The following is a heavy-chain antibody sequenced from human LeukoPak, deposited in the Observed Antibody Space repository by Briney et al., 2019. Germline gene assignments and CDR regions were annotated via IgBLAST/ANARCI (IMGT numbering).Heavy chain of an antibody. CDR1: GFTFSDYY. Sequence: GGSLRLSCAASGFTFSDYYMTWIHQAPGKGLEWLSFISTSGTTIYYADSVRGRFTVSRNDAKNSLYLQMNSLRAEDTAVYYCARGRWAHYGGNGGLRYFDYWGQGTLVTVSS. CDR2: ISTSGTTI. D-gene: IGHD4-23*01. CDR3: ARGRWAHYGGNGGLRYFDY. V-gene: IGHV3-11*04. J-gene: IGHJ4*02.